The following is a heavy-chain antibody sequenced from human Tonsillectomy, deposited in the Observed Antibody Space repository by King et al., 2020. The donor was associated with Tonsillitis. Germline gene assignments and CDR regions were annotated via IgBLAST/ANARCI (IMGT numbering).Heavy chain of an antibody. CDR2: IYWDDDR. D-gene: IGHD5-12*01. J-gene: IGHJ4*02. V-gene: IGHV2-5*02. CDR3: AHRDRWLYNLDY. Sequence: ITLKESGPTVLKPTQTLTVTCTFSGFSLTTDGVGVGWIRQPPGKAPEWLGIIYWDDDRRYSPSLQSRLTITKDTSQNQVVLTLTNVDPVDTATYFCAHRDRWLYNLDYWGQGTLVTVSS. CDR1: GFSLTTDGVG.